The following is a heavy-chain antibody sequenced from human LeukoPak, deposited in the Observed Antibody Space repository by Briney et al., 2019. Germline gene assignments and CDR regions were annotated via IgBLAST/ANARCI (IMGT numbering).Heavy chain of an antibody. Sequence: SETLSLTCAVYGESFSGYSWSWFRQPPGKGLEWIGEVIHGGSSNYKPSLKSRVTISVDTSKNQFSLKLSSVTAEDTAVYYCARVSGSPLAPYYYYYYMDVWGKGTTVTVSS. CDR1: GESFSGYS. V-gene: IGHV4-34*12. CDR2: VIHGGSS. J-gene: IGHJ6*03. CDR3: ARVSGSPLAPYYYYYYMDV. D-gene: IGHD3-10*01.